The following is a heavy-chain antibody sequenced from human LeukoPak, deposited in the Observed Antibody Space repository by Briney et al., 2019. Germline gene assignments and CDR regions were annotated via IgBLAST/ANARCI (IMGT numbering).Heavy chain of an antibody. CDR2: ISAYNGNT. D-gene: IGHD3-3*01. V-gene: IGHV1-18*01. CDR3: ARNRITITIFGVVIGAFDI. J-gene: IGHJ3*02. Sequence: GASVKVSCKASDYTFTSYGISWVRQAPGQGLEWMGWISAYNGNTNYAQKLQGRVTMTTDTSTSTAYMELRSLRSDDTAVYYCARNRITITIFGVVIGAFDIWGQGTMVTVSS. CDR1: DYTFTSYG.